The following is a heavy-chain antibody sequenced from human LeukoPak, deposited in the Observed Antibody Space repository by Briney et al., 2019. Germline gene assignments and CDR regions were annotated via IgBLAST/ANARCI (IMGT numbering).Heavy chain of an antibody. Sequence: GGSLRLSCAASGFTFKNYAMSWVRQAPGKGLEWVAGISRSGGSTYYAVSVKGRFTISRDNSENTLYLQMHSLRAEDAAVYFCATGPYSNGSAFGMDVWGQGTTVTVSS. V-gene: IGHV3-23*01. CDR2: ISRSGGST. CDR1: GFTFKNYA. D-gene: IGHD6-19*01. CDR3: ATGPYSNGSAFGMDV. J-gene: IGHJ6*02.